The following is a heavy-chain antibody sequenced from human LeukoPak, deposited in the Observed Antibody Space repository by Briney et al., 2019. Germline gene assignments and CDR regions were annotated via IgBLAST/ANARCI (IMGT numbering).Heavy chain of an antibody. J-gene: IGHJ4*02. CDR2: FGVRGLTT. D-gene: IGHD4-17*01. CDR3: ARESDYGDTFLEY. V-gene: IGHV3-23*01. Sequence: GGSLRLSCAASGFTFSSYAMSWVRQAPGEGLEWVSVFGVRGLTTYYADSVKGRFTISRDNSKNTLFLQMNSLRAEDTAVYYCARESDYGDTFLEYWGQGTLVTVSS. CDR1: GFTFSSYA.